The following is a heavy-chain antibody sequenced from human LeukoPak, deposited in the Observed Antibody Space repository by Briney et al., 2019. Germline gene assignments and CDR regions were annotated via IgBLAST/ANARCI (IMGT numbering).Heavy chain of an antibody. CDR1: GFTFSATW. CDR3: VNLGYSD. V-gene: IGHV3-7*01. J-gene: IGHJ4*02. D-gene: IGHD5-12*01. Sequence: QPGGSLNLSCEASGFTFSATWMTWVGQAPGKGLEWVAKIMNDRSDKYYVGSVKGRLSRFRDNTKNSEYLQMNSLRVEDTAVYYSVNLGYSDGGQGTLVTVSS. CDR2: IMNDRSDK.